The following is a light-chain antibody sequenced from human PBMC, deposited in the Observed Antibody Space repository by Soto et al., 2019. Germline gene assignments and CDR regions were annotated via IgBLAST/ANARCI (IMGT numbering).Light chain of an antibody. J-gene: IGLJ3*02. CDR3: SSYTTSSNGV. CDR2: EVT. CDR1: KNDIGVYDF. V-gene: IGLV2-14*01. Sequence: QSALTQPPSASGSPGQSVTISCTGTKNDIGVYDFVSWYQQHPGKAPKLIIYEVTNRPSGVSNRFSGSKSANTASLTISGLQSEDEADYYCSSYTTSSNGVFGGGTKLTVL.